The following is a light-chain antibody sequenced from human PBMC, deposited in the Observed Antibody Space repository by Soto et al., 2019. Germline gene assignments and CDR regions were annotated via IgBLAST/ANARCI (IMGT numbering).Light chain of an antibody. J-gene: IGLJ2*01. CDR1: SNNY. Sequence: QSALTQPRSVSGSPGQSVTISCTGISNNYVSWYQQHPGKLPKVIVYDVTLLPSGDSDRLSGARSGDTASLAISGLRAEDEADYYCCSYSGTYTEVVFGGGTKLTVL. V-gene: IGLV2-11*01. CDR3: CSYSGTYTEVV. CDR2: DVT.